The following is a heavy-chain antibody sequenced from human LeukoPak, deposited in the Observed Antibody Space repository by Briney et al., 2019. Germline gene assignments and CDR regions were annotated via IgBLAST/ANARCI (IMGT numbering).Heavy chain of an antibody. CDR2: TFGDGST. D-gene: IGHD3-22*01. Sequence: GGSLRLSCAAPGFTVSGNYIIWVRQAPGKGLEWVSVTFGDGSTNYADSVKGKFAVSRDNSRNTFFLQMNSLRAEDTAIYYCASRGSSDRSWYFILWGRGTLVTVSS. J-gene: IGHJ2*01. CDR3: ASRGSSDRSWYFIL. V-gene: IGHV3-66*01. CDR1: GFTVSGNY.